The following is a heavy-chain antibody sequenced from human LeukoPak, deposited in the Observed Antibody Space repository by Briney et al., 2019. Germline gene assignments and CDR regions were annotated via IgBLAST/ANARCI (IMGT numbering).Heavy chain of an antibody. CDR1: GGSISSTIYY. J-gene: IGHJ1*01. D-gene: IGHD3-10*01. V-gene: IGHV4-39*07. CDR3: ASVVPGEYFQH. CDR2: MYYSGST. Sequence: PSETLSLTCSVSGGSISSTIYYWGWIRQPPGKGLEWIASMYYSGSTYYNPSLKSRVTISVDTSKNQFSLKLSSVTAADTAVYYCASVVPGEYFQHWGQGTLVTVSS.